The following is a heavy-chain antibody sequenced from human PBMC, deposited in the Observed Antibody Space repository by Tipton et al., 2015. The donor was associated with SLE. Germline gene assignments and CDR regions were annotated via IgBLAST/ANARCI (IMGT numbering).Heavy chain of an antibody. D-gene: IGHD5-18*01. J-gene: IGHJ4*02. CDR2: IYYSGST. Sequence: LRLSCTVSGGSISSSGYYWGWIRQPPGTGLEWIGSIYYSGSTHYNPSLKSRVTMSVDTSKNQFSLKLSSVTAADTAVYYCARLSWIQLHFDYWGQGTLVTVSS. CDR3: ARLSWIQLHFDY. V-gene: IGHV4-39*01. CDR1: GGSISSSGYY.